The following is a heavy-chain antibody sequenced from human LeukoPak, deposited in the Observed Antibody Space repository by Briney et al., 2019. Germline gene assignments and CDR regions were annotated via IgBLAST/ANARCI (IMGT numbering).Heavy chain of an antibody. CDR1: GFIFSTYG. CDR3: AREVISIPSYFDS. V-gene: IGHV3-53*01. CDR2: FYRGDTT. Sequence: GGSLRLSCVASGFIFSTYGLHWVRQAPGKGLEWVSFFYRGDTTYYAESVRGRFTISRDNSKNTLYLLMNGLIPEDTAVYYCAREVISIPSYFDSWGQGTLVTVSS. D-gene: IGHD2-21*01. J-gene: IGHJ4*02.